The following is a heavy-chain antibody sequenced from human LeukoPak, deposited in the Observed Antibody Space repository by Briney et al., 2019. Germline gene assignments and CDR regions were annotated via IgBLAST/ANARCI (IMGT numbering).Heavy chain of an antibody. D-gene: IGHD5-18*01. CDR1: GFTFSSYS. CDR3: VKDLFYGYPSPTFDY. Sequence: PGGSLRLSCAASGFTFSSYSMNWVRQAPGKGLEWVSCARGSGDSTYYADSVKGRFTISRDNSKNTLYLQMNSLRAEDTAVYYCVKDLFYGYPSPTFDYWGQGTLVTVSS. J-gene: IGHJ4*02. CDR2: ARGSGDST. V-gene: IGHV3-23*01.